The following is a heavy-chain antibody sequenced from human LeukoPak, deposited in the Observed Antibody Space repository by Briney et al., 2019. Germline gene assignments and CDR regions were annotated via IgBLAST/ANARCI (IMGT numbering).Heavy chain of an antibody. Sequence: SETLSLTCTVSGGSISSYYWSWIRQPPGKGLEWIGHIYYSGNTNYNPSLKSRVTMSVDTSRNQFSLRLSSVTAADTAVYYCARGSTRPDYWGQGTLVTVSS. CDR2: IYYSGNT. J-gene: IGHJ4*02. CDR3: ARGSTRPDY. D-gene: IGHD2-2*01. CDR1: GGSISSYY. V-gene: IGHV4-59*01.